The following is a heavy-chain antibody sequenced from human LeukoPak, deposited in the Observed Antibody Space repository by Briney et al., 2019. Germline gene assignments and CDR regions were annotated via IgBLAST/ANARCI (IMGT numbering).Heavy chain of an antibody. CDR3: ARRMYYSSSWRGFDY. V-gene: IGHV5-51*01. J-gene: IGHJ4*02. CDR1: GYSFTNYW. Sequence: GESLKISCEGSGYSFTNYWIGWVRQMPGKGLEWMGIIYPGDSNTKYSPSFQGQVTISADKSISTAYLQWSSLKALDTAMYYCARRMYYSSSWRGFDYWGQGTLVTVSS. D-gene: IGHD6-6*01. CDR2: IYPGDSNT.